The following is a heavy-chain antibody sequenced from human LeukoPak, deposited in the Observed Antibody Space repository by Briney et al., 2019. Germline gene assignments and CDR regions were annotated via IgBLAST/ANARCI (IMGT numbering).Heavy chain of an antibody. CDR2: IKQDGSDK. CDR1: GFPFSSYW. Sequence: PGGSLRLSCAASGFPFSSYWMSWVRPPPGKGREWVATIKQDGSDKYYVDSVKGRFTISRDNAKNSLYLQLNSLRADDTAVYYCAILTGTTGFDYWGQGTLVTVSS. V-gene: IGHV3-7*01. D-gene: IGHD1-1*01. CDR3: AILTGTTGFDY. J-gene: IGHJ4*02.